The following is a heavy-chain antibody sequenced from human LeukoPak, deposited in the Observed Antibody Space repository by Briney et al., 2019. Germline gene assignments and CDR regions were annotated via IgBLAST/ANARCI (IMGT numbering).Heavy chain of an antibody. CDR1: GFTFSSYP. V-gene: IGHV3-23*01. J-gene: IGHJ6*03. CDR2: ISGSGGST. CDR3: AKDRCSGGSCYYRYYYYMDV. D-gene: IGHD2-15*01. Sequence: GGSLRLSCAASGFTFSSYPMSWVRQAPGKGLEWVSAISGSGGSTYYADSVKGRFTISRDNSKNTLYLQMNSLRAEDTAVYYCAKDRCSGGSCYYRYYYYMDVWGKGTTVTASS.